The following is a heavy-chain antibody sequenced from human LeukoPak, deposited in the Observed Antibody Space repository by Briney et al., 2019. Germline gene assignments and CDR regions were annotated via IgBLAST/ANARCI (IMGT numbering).Heavy chain of an antibody. D-gene: IGHD6-13*01. CDR1: GYSISSGYY. Sequence: PSETLSLTCTVSGYSISSGYYWGWIRQPPGKGLEWIGSIYHSGSTYYNPSLKSRVTISVDTSKNQFSLKLSPVTAADTAVYYCAREGRSRIAGAGRRVNWFDLWGQGTLVTVSS. V-gene: IGHV4-38-2*02. CDR2: IYHSGST. CDR3: AREGRSRIAGAGRRVNWFDL. J-gene: IGHJ5*02.